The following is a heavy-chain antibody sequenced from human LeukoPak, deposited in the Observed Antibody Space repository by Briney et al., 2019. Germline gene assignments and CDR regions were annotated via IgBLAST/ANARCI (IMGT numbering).Heavy chain of an antibody. Sequence: ASVQVSCQVSGYTLTELSMHWVRQAPGKGLEWMGGFDPEDGETIYAQKFQGRVTMTEDTSTDTAYMELSSLRSEDTAVYYCATLYQGHLIAVAGYFDYWGQGTLVTVSS. D-gene: IGHD6-19*01. CDR2: FDPEDGET. V-gene: IGHV1-24*01. CDR3: ATLYQGHLIAVAGYFDY. J-gene: IGHJ4*02. CDR1: GYTLTELS.